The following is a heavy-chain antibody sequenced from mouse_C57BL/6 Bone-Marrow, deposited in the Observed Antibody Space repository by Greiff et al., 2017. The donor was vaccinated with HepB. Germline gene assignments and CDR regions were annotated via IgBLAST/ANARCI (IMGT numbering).Heavy chain of an antibody. CDR3: ARGTTVVGTDYAMDY. D-gene: IGHD1-1*01. CDR1: GYTFTSYG. V-gene: IGHV1-81*01. Sequence: VQLQQSGAELARPGASVKLSCKASGYTFTSYGISWVKQRTGQGLEWIGEIYPRSGNTYYNEKFKGKATLTADKSSSTAYMELRSLTSEDSAVYFGARGTTVVGTDYAMDYWGQGTSVTVSS. CDR2: IYPRSGNT. J-gene: IGHJ4*01.